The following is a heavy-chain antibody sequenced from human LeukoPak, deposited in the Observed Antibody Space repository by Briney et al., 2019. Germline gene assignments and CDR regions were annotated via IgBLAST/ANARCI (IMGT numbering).Heavy chain of an antibody. J-gene: IGHJ4*02. Sequence: SETLSLTCTVSGGSISSYYWSWIRQPAGKGLEWIGRTYTSGSTNYNPSLKSRVTMSVDTSKNQFSLKLSSVTAADTAVYYCAREAEYYDSSGYRYNFDYWGQGTLVTVSS. CDR1: GGSISSYY. D-gene: IGHD3-22*01. CDR2: TYTSGST. V-gene: IGHV4-4*07. CDR3: AREAEYYDSSGYRYNFDY.